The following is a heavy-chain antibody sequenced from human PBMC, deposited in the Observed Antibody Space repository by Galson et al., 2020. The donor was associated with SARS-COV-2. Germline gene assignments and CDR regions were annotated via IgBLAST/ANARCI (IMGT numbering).Heavy chain of an antibody. Sequence: ASVKVSCKASGYTFMDYYMHXXXXXXXXXXQXXXXXXXXXXXXXXXXXFHVSVTMTRDTSVSTAYMELSRLTSDDTAVYYCARGTSLNFQDSPGTTFPFDPWGQGTLVTVSS. CDR3: ARGTSLNFQDSPGTTFPFDP. J-gene: IGHJ5*02. V-gene: IGHV1-2*02. CDR2: XXXXXXXX. D-gene: IGHD1-7*01. CDR1: GYTFMDYY.